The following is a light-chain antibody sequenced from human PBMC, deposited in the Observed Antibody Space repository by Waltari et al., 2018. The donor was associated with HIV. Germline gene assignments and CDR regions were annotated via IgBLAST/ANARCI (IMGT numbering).Light chain of an antibody. V-gene: IGLV4-69*01. J-gene: IGLJ2*01. CDR3: QTWGC. CDR1: SGHSSYA. Sequence: QLVLTQSPSASASLGASVKLTCTLSSGHSSYAIAWHQQQPEKGPRYLMKLNSDGSHSKGDGFPNRFSGSSSGAGPYPTTPSLRSEDEPNYYGQTWGCFGEGTRLTVL. CDR2: LNSDGSH.